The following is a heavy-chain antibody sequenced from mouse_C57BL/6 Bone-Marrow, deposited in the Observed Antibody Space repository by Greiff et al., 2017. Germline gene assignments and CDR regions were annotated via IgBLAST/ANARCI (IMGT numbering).Heavy chain of an antibody. CDR3: ARRVIYYGNPYAMDY. J-gene: IGHJ4*01. V-gene: IGHV1-50*01. D-gene: IGHD2-1*01. CDR1: GYTFTSYW. Sequence: QVQLQQSGAELVKPGASVKLSCKASGYTFTSYWMQWVKQRPGQGLEWIGEIDPSDSYTNYNQKFKGKATLTVDTSSSTAYMQLSSLTSEDSAVYYCARRVIYYGNPYAMDYWGQGTSVTVSS. CDR2: IDPSDSYT.